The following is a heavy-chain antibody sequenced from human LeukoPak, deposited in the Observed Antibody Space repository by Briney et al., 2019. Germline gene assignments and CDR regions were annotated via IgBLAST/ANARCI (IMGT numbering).Heavy chain of an antibody. CDR2: IKQDGSEK. CDR1: GFASGSYW. Sequence: GGSLRLSCAASGFASGSYWMSWVRQAPGKGLEWVANIKQDGSEKYYVDSVRGRFTISRDNAKNSLYLQMNSLRAEDTAVYYCARDRGSSGWYEFDYWGQGTLVTVSS. CDR3: ARDRGSSGWYEFDY. V-gene: IGHV3-7*01. D-gene: IGHD6-19*01. J-gene: IGHJ4*02.